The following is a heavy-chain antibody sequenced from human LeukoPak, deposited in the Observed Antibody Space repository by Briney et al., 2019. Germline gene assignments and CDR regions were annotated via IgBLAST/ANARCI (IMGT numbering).Heavy chain of an antibody. Sequence: PGGSLRLSCAASGFTFSDYYMSWLRQAQGKGLEGVSYISSSDSTIYYADSVKGRFTISRDNAKNSLYLQMNSLRAEDTAVYYCARVGVYCSSTSCYHAFDIWGQGTMVTVSS. V-gene: IGHV3-11*04. D-gene: IGHD2-2*01. CDR1: GFTFSDYY. CDR2: ISSSDSTI. J-gene: IGHJ3*02. CDR3: ARVGVYCSSTSCYHAFDI.